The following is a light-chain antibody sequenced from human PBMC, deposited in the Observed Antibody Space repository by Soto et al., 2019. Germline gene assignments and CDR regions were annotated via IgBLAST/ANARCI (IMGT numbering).Light chain of an antibody. CDR1: QTISNW. CDR2: DAS. CDR3: QHYKNFPHT. Sequence: DIQMTQSPSTLSASVGDRVTITCRASQTISNWLAWYQQKPGKAPKLLIYDASSLKSGVPSRFSGSGSGTEFTLPLSRLQPDDCATYYCQHYKNFPHTVGQGTKLEIK. V-gene: IGKV1-5*01. J-gene: IGKJ2*01.